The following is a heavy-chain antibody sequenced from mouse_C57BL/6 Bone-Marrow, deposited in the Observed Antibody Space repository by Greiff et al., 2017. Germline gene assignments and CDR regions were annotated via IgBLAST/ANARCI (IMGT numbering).Heavy chain of an antibody. CDR2: IDPSDSYT. J-gene: IGHJ3*01. Sequence: VQLQQSGAELVMPGASVKLSCKASGYTFTSYWMHWVKQRPGQGLEWIGEIDPSDSYTNYNQKFKGKSTLTVDKSSSTAYMQLSSLTSEDSAVYYCARGDYDEFAYWGQGTLVIVSA. CDR1: GYTFTSYW. CDR3: ARGDYDEFAY. D-gene: IGHD2-4*01. V-gene: IGHV1-69*01.